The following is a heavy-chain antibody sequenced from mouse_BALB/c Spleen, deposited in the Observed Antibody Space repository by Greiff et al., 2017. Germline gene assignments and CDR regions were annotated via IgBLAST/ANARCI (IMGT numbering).Heavy chain of an antibody. CDR1: GFSLTDYG. V-gene: IGHV2-6-5*01. CDR3: AKHGDYGSSYREFAY. J-gene: IGHJ3*01. Sequence: VHLVESGPGLVAPSQSLSITCTVSGFSLTDYGVSWIRQPPGKGLEWLGVIWGGGSTYYNSALKSRLSISKDNSKSQVFLKMNSLQTDDTAMYYCAKHGDYGSSYREFAYWGQGTLVTVSA. D-gene: IGHD1-1*01. CDR2: IWGGGST.